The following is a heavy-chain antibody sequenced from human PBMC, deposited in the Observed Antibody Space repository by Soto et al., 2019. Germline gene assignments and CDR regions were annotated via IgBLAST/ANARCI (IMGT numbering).Heavy chain of an antibody. CDR3: AAGEASSRNLDPYYLDF. V-gene: IGHV4-59*01. D-gene: IGHD6-13*01. CDR1: GGSMRNYF. J-gene: IGHJ4*02. CDR2: IHYSGTT. Sequence: SETLSLTCTVSGGSMRNYFWTWIRQPPGKGLEWIGYIHYSGTTSFFPSYNPSLRSRVTISEDTSKNQFSLKLLSVTTADTAVYFCAAGEASSRNLDPYYLDFRGQGTLVT.